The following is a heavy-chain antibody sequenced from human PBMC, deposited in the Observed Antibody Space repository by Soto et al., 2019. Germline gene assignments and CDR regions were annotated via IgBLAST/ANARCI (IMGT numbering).Heavy chain of an antibody. CDR2: INPNSGGT. D-gene: IGHD6-19*01. CDR3: ARSAVAGSLDV. V-gene: IGHV1-2*04. CDR1: GYTFTGYY. J-gene: IGHJ6*02. Sequence: ASVKVSCKASGYTFTGYYMHWVRQAPGQGLEWMGWINPNSGGTNYAQKFQGWVTMTRDTSISTAYMELSSLRSEDTAVYYCARSAVAGSLDVWGQGTTVTVSS.